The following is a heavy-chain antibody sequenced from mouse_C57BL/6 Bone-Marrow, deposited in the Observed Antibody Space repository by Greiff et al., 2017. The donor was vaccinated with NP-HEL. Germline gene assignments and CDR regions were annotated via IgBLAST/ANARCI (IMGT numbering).Heavy chain of an antibody. CDR2: INPSNGGN. V-gene: IGHV1-19*01. Sequence: EVQLQEPGPVLVKPGASVKMSCKASGYTFTDYYMNWVKQSHGKSLEWIGVINPSNGGNSYNQKFKGKATLTVDKSSSTAYMELNSLTSEDSSVDYCARAGNYYAMDYWGQGTSVTVSS. CDR3: ARAGNYYAMDY. CDR1: GYTFTDYY. J-gene: IGHJ4*01.